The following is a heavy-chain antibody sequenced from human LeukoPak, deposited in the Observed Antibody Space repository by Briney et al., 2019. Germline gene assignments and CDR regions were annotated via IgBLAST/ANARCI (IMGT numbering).Heavy chain of an antibody. Sequence: PGGSLRLSCVDSGFTFSNYWMTWVRQAPGKGLEWVANIKQDGSEKYYLVSVKGRFTISRDNAKKSLYLQMNGLRAEDTAVYYCATFGSAFYYWGQGALVTVSS. CDR1: GFTFSNYW. J-gene: IGHJ4*02. D-gene: IGHD3-3*01. CDR2: IKQDGSEK. CDR3: ATFGSAFYY. V-gene: IGHV3-7*01.